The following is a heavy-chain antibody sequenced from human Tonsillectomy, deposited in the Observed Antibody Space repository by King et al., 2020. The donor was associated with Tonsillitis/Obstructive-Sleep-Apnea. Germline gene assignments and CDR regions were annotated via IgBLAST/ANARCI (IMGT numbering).Heavy chain of an antibody. CDR2: IYPGDSDT. V-gene: IGHV5-51*01. J-gene: IGHJ5*02. CDR3: ARREDGGFPVFYP. CDR1: GYNFTSYW. Sequence: QLVQSGAEVKKPGASLKISCKGSGYNFTSYWIGWVRQMPGKGLEWIGIIYPGDSDTTYSPSFQGQVAISGDRSISTAYLKWNSLKASDTAMYYCARREDGGFPVFYPWGQGTLVTVSS. D-gene: IGHD4-23*01.